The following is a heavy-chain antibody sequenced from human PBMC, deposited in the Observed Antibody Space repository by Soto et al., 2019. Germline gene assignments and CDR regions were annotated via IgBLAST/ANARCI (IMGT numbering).Heavy chain of an antibody. CDR2: IVVGSGNT. CDR1: GFTFTSSA. V-gene: IGHV1-58*01. J-gene: IGHJ3*02. D-gene: IGHD3-22*01. CDR3: AADTYYYDSSGYWYAFDI. Sequence: ASVKVSCKASGFTFTSSAVQWVRQARGQRLEWIGWIVVGSGNTNYAQKFQERVTITRDMSTSTAYMELSSLRSEDTAVYYCAADTYYYDSSGYWYAFDIWGQGTMVTVSS.